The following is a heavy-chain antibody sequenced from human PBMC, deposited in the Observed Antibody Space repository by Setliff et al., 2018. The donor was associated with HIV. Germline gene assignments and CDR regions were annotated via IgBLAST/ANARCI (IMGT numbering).Heavy chain of an antibody. V-gene: IGHV1-69*13. CDR2: IIPIFGTG. D-gene: IGHD1-26*01. CDR1: GGTFINSA. CDR3: ARDFSGTYYGDIDY. Sequence: SVKVSCKASGGTFINSAFNWVRQAPGQGLEWMGSIIPIFGTGNYAQNFQGRVTITADGSTSTAYMELTSLTHEDTAVYYCARDFSGTYYGDIDYWGQGTLVTVSS. J-gene: IGHJ4*02.